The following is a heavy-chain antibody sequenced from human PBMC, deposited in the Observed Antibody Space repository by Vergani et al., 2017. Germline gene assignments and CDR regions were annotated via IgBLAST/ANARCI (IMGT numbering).Heavy chain of an antibody. CDR2: LSASDRRT. D-gene: IGHD6-19*01. V-gene: IGHV3-23*01. CDR1: GFTFIMHA. J-gene: IGHJ3*02. Sequence: EVQLLESGGDLVQPGGSLRLSCAASGFTFIMHAMSWVRQAPGKGLEWVSTLSASDRRTHYADSVEGRFTISRDNSKNTLFLHMHSLRPEDTAVYYCAKVGRSEVAGTFGAFDIWGQGTMVTVSS. CDR3: AKVGRSEVAGTFGAFDI.